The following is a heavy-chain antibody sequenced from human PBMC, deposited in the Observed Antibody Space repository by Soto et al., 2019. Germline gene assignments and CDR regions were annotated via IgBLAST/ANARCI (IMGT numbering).Heavy chain of an antibody. D-gene: IGHD1-26*01. CDR3: ARDPFYSGTNLQVGFFDS. Sequence: ASVKVSCKASNYTFSSFGISWMRQAPGQGPEWMGWINPYNGDTNYAQNLQGRVTLTTDTSTSTAYMELRSLRSADTAIYYCARDPFYSGTNLQVGFFDSWGQGTLVTVSS. J-gene: IGHJ4*02. V-gene: IGHV1-18*01. CDR1: NYTFSSFG. CDR2: INPYNGDT.